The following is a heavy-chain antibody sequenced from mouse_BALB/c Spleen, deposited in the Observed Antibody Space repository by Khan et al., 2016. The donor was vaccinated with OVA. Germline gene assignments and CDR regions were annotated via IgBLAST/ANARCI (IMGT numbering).Heavy chain of an antibody. CDR1: GYTFTNYW. D-gene: IGHD1-1*01. CDR2: INPSTDYT. J-gene: IGHJ3*01. V-gene: IGHV1-7*01. CDR3: VNHCSSSDWFTY. Sequence: QVQLKQSGAELAKPGASVKMSCKASGYTFTNYWMHWVKQRPGQGLEWIGYINPSTDYTEYNQKFKDKAPLTADKSSSTAYMQLTSLTSDDSSLYYSVNHCSSSDWFTYWGQGTLVTVSA.